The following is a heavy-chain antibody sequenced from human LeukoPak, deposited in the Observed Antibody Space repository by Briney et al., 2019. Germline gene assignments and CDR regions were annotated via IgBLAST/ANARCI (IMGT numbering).Heavy chain of an antibody. D-gene: IGHD3-16*01. V-gene: IGHV3-15*01. CDR3: TTDWGAN. CDR2: IKSKTDGGTT. CDR1: GFTFNSAW. J-gene: IGHJ4*02. Sequence: GGSLRLSCAVSGFTFNSAWMSWVRQAPGKGLEWVGRIKSKTDGGTTDYAAPVKGRFIISRDDSKNTLYLQINSLKVEDTAVYYCTTDWGANWGQGTLVTVSS.